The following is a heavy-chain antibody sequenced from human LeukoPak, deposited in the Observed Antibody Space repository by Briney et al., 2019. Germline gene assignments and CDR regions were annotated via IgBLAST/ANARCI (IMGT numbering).Heavy chain of an antibody. V-gene: IGHV3-23*01. CDR1: GFTFNNFA. CDR2: IGSGGADT. J-gene: IGHJ4*02. CDR3: AKHGPAGTDYFDY. Sequence: GGSLRLSCASSGFTFNNFAMSVVRQAPGKGLEWVSAIGSGGADTYYADSVKGRFTISRDNSKNTLFLQMHSLRAEDTAVYYCAKHGPAGTDYFDYWGQGTLVTVSS. D-gene: IGHD3-10*01.